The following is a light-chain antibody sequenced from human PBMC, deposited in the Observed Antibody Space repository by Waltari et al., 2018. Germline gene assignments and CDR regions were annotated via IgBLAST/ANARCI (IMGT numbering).Light chain of an antibody. Sequence: EIVMTQSPVTLSVSPGERATLSCRASQTVSNNLAWYQQKPGQAPRLLIYGASTRATGIPARFSGSGSGTDFTLTISSLQSEDFAVYYCQQRRDWPTTFGQGTRLETK. CDR2: GAS. CDR3: QQRRDWPTT. J-gene: IGKJ5*01. V-gene: IGKV3-15*01. CDR1: QTVSNN.